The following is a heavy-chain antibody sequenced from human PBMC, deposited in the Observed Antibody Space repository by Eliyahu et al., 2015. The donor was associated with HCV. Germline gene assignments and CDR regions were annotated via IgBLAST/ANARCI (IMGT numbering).Heavy chain of an antibody. CDR3: AKARIYGDPLLYFDY. Sequence: EVQLVESGGVVVQPGGSLRLSCAASGFTFDDYTMHWVRQAPGKGLEWVSLISWDGGSTYYADSVKGRFTISRDNSKNSLYLQMNSLRTEDTALYYCAKARIYGDPLLYFDYWGQGTLVTVSS. CDR2: ISWDGGST. J-gene: IGHJ4*02. D-gene: IGHD4-17*01. V-gene: IGHV3-43*01. CDR1: GFTFDDYT.